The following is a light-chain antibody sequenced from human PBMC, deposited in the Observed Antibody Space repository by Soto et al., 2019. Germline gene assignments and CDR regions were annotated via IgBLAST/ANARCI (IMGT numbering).Light chain of an antibody. Sequence: EIVLTQSPATLSLSPGERATLSCRASQSVSSYLGCYQQKPGQAPRLLIYDASNRATGIPARFGGSGSGTDFTLTISSLEPEDFAVYYCQQRISWPLTFGGGTKVEI. CDR1: QSVSSY. J-gene: IGKJ4*01. CDR3: QQRISWPLT. V-gene: IGKV3-11*01. CDR2: DAS.